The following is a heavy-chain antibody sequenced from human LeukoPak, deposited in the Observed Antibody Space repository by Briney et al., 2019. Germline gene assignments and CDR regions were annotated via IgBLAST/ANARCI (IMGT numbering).Heavy chain of an antibody. D-gene: IGHD4-17*01. CDR1: GFTFSSYA. CDR2: ISYDGTTT. J-gene: IGHJ4*02. CDR3: AREYGDYGGGFDY. Sequence: GRSLRLSCAASGFTFSSYAMHWVRQAPGKGLEWLAVISYDGTTTYYANSVKGRFTISRDNSKNTLYLQMNSLRAEDTAVYYCAREYGDYGGGFDYWGQGTLVTVSS. V-gene: IGHV3-30*14.